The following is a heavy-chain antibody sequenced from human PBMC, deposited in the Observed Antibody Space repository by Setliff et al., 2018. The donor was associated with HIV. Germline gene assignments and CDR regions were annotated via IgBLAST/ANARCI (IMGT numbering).Heavy chain of an antibody. J-gene: IGHJ4*02. CDR1: GYTFTSCF. D-gene: IGHD6-13*01. Sequence: ASVKVSCKASGYTFTSCFMYWVRQAPGQGLEYMGIINPSDGTTDYTQKFQDRVTMTSDTSTSTVYMELRSMRSEDTAIYYCVKEYHTAATDTRVANYFDYWGQGTLVTVSS. CDR3: VKEYHTAATDTRVANYFDY. V-gene: IGHV1-46*01. CDR2: INPSDGTT.